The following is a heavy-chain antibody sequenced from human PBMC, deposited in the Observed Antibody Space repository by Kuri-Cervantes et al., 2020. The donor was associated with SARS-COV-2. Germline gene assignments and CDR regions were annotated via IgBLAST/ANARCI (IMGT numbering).Heavy chain of an antibody. V-gene: IGHV4-4*02. J-gene: IGHJ4*02. Sequence: GSLRLSCAVSGGSISSSNWWSWVRQPPGKGLEWIGEIYHSGSTNYNPSLKSRVTISVDKSKSQFSLKLSSVTAADTAVYYCARTYSSSSLFYDYWGQGTLVTVSS. D-gene: IGHD6-6*01. CDR1: GGSISSSNW. CDR3: ARTYSSSSLFYDY. CDR2: IYHSGST.